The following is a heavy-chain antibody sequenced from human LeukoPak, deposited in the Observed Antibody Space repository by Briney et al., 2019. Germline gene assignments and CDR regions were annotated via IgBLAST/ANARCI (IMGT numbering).Heavy chain of an antibody. Sequence: ASVKVSCKASGYTFTSYGISWVRQAPGQGLEWMGWISAYNGDTNYAQKLQGRVTMTTDTSTSTAYMELRSLRSDDTAVYFCARARDSGGYASDIWGQGTMVTVSS. CDR1: GYTFTSYG. J-gene: IGHJ3*02. D-gene: IGHD3-22*01. CDR3: ARARDSGGYASDI. V-gene: IGHV1-18*01. CDR2: ISAYNGDT.